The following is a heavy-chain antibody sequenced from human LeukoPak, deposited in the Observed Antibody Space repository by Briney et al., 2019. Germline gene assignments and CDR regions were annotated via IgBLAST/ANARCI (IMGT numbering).Heavy chain of an antibody. D-gene: IGHD5-18*01. CDR2: IYYTGNT. Sequence: SETLSLTCTVSGVSISSSYSYWGWLRQPPGMGLEWIGSIYYTGNTYYNASLNSKTSISVDTSQNQFSLNLTSLTAADTGVYYCARGGKRREYSYGTGLGSSSSPGGNNWFDPWGQGTLVTVSS. CDR3: ARGGKRREYSYGTGLGSSSSPGGNNWFDP. J-gene: IGHJ5*02. V-gene: IGHV4-39*07. CDR1: GVSISSSYSY.